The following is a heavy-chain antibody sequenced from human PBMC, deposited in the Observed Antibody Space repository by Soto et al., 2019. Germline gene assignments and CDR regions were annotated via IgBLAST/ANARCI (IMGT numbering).Heavy chain of an antibody. CDR3: ARDIVVVVAAIQNVYYYGMDV. J-gene: IGHJ6*02. D-gene: IGHD2-15*01. CDR2: IIPIFGTA. Sequence: SVKVSCKASGVTFSSYAISWVRQAPGQGLEWMGWIIPIFGTANYAQKFQGRVTITADESTSTAYMELSSLRSEDTAVYYCARDIVVVVAAIQNVYYYGMDVWGQGTTVTVSS. V-gene: IGHV1-69*13. CDR1: GVTFSSYA.